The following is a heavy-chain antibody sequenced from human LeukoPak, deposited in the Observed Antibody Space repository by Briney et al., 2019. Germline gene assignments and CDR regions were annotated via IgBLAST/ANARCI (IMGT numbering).Heavy chain of an antibody. J-gene: IGHJ4*02. CDR3: ARAGLRFLVDY. D-gene: IGHD3-3*01. Sequence: PSETLSLTCTVSGGSISSGGYYWSWIRQHPGKGPEWIGYIYYSGSTYYNPSLKSRVTISVDTSKNQFSLKLSSVTAADTAVYYCARAGLRFLVDYWGQGTLVTVSS. CDR1: GGSISSGGYY. V-gene: IGHV4-31*03. CDR2: IYYSGST.